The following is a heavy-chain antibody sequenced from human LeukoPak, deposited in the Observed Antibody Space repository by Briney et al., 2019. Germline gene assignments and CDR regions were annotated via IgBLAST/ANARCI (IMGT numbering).Heavy chain of an antibody. Sequence: GGSLRLSCAASGFTFSSYAMHWVRQAPGKGLEWVAVISYDGSNKYYADSVKGRFTISRDNSKNTLYLQMNSLRAEDTAVYYCARASSGYDYWGQGTLVTVSS. CDR1: GFTFSSYA. D-gene: IGHD6-19*01. J-gene: IGHJ4*02. V-gene: IGHV3-30-3*01. CDR3: ARASSGYDY. CDR2: ISYDGSNK.